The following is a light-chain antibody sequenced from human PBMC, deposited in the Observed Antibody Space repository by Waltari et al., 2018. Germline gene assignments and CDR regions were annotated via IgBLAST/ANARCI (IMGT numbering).Light chain of an antibody. J-gene: IGLJ3*02. Sequence: QSAMTQTASESGSPGQTLTISYTGTRSNVDTYNYVSWYQQHPDKAPKLMIYEDSYRPSGVSSRFSGSKSGNTASLTISGLQAEDEADYYCSLYISSSTYWVFGGGTKLTVL. V-gene: IGLV2-14*01. CDR2: EDS. CDR1: RSNVDTYNY. CDR3: SLYISSSTYWV.